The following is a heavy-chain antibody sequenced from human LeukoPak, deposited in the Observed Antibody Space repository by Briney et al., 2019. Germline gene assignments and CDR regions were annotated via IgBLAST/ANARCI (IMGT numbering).Heavy chain of an antibody. J-gene: IGHJ6*02. V-gene: IGHV4-59*01. Sequence: KPSETLSLTCTVSGGSISSYYWSWIRQPPGKGLEWIGYIYYSGSTNYNPSLKSRVTISVDTSKSQFSLKLSSVTAADTAVYYCARVTTMGRGGYPYYYYYGMDVWGQGTTVTVSS. CDR1: GGSISSYY. CDR2: IYYSGST. CDR3: ARVTTMGRGGYPYYYYYGMDV. D-gene: IGHD3-10*01.